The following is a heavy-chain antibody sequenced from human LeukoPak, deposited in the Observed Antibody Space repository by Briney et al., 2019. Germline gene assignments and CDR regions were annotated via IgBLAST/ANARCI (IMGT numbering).Heavy chain of an antibody. CDR2: VNHGGGA. Sequence: SETLSLTSAVYGGSFSGYYWSWIRQPPGKGLEWLGEVNHGGGANYNPSLKSRVTMSVDTSKNHFSLELSSVTAADTAIYYCARANAVTTVLFDLWGRGTLVTVSS. J-gene: IGHJ2*01. D-gene: IGHD4-17*01. CDR3: ARANAVTTVLFDL. V-gene: IGHV4-34*01. CDR1: GGSFSGYY.